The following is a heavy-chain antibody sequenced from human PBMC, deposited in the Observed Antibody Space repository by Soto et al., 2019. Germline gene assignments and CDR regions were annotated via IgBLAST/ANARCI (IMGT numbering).Heavy chain of an antibody. V-gene: IGHV4-38-2*02. CDR1: GYSISSGYY. CDR3: ARDLGEGYCSGGSCP. CDR2: IYHSGST. Sequence: KSSETLSLTCAVSGYSISSGYYWGWIRQPPGKGLEWIGSIYHSGSTYYNPSLKSRVTISVDTSKNQFSLKLSSVTAADTAVYYCARDLGEGYCSGGSCPWGQGTLVTVSS. D-gene: IGHD2-15*01. J-gene: IGHJ5*02.